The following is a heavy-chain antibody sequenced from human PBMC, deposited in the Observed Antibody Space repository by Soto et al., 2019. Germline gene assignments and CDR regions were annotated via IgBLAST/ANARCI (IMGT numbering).Heavy chain of an antibody. CDR2: IYYSGST. D-gene: IGHD5-12*01. J-gene: IGHJ4*02. Sequence: PSETLSLTCTVSGGSISSYYWSWIRQPPGKGLEWIGYIYYSGSTNYNPSLKSRVTISVDTSKNQFSLKLSSVSAADTAVYYCARAGGWLQEYYFDYWGQGTLVTVSS. CDR1: GGSISSYY. V-gene: IGHV4-59*01. CDR3: ARAGGWLQEYYFDY.